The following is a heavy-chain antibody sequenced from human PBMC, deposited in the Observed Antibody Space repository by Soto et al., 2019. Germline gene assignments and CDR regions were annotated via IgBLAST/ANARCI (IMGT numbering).Heavy chain of an antibody. J-gene: IGHJ3*02. CDR1: GFSLSNARMG. CDR2: IFSNDEK. CDR3: ARIRRVLRYFDWLPDAFDI. Sequence: QVTLKESGPVLVKPTETLTLTCTVSGFSLSNARMGVSWIRQPPGKALEWLAHIFSNDEKAYSTSLKSRLTISKDTSKSQVVLTMTNMDHVDTATYYCARIRRVLRYFDWLPDAFDIWGQGTMVPVSS. D-gene: IGHD3-9*01. V-gene: IGHV2-26*01.